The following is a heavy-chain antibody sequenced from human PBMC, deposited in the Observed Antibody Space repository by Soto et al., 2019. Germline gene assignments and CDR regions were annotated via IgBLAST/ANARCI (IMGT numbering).Heavy chain of an antibody. Sequence: KSGGSLRLSCAASGFTFCSYSMNWVRQAPGKGLEWVSSISSSSSYIYYADSVKGRFTISRDNAKNSLYLQMNSLRAEDTAVYYCARGRRGSGSYSNDAFDIWGQGTMVTVSS. CDR1: GFTFCSYS. V-gene: IGHV3-21*01. CDR2: ISSSSSYI. D-gene: IGHD3-10*01. CDR3: ARGRRGSGSYSNDAFDI. J-gene: IGHJ3*02.